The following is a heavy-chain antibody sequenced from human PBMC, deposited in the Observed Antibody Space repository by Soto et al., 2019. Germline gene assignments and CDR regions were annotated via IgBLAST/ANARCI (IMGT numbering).Heavy chain of an antibody. CDR1: GPTFSTYG. V-gene: IGHV3-21*01. Sequence: DVQLVESGGGLVKPGGSLRLSCVASGPTFSTYGMNWIRQTPGKGLEWVSSIISSGSYIHYADSVQGRFTVSRDNAKNSMYLQMNSLRVEDTAVYFCARDESAGSSTSNWGQGTLVTVSS. CDR3: ARDESAGSSTSN. J-gene: IGHJ4*02. D-gene: IGHD2-2*01. CDR2: IISSGSYI.